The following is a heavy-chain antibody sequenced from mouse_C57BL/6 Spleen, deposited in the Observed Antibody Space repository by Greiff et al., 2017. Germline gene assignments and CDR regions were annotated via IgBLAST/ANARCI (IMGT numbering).Heavy chain of an antibody. CDR1: GFTFSDYG. V-gene: IGHV5-15*01. CDR3: ARVYGSSLLWYFDV. Sequence: EVNVVESGGGLVQPGGSLKLSCAASGFTFSDYGMAWVRQAPRKGPEWVAFISNLAYSIYYADTVTGRFTISRENAKNPLYLEMSSLRSEDTAMYYCARVYGSSLLWYFDVWGTGTTVTVSS. J-gene: IGHJ1*03. CDR2: ISNLAYSI. D-gene: IGHD1-1*01.